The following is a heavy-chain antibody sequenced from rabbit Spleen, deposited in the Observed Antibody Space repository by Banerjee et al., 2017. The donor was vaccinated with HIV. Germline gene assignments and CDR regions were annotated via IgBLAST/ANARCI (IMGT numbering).Heavy chain of an antibody. D-gene: IGHD8-1*01. V-gene: IGHV1S7*01. CDR2: IDPVFGIT. CDR3: ARDGSGGSYFAL. CDR1: GFTLSSYY. Sequence: HLKESGGGLVQPGGSLKLSCTASGFTLSSYYMNWVRQAPGKGLEWIGYIDPVFGITFYANWVNGRFFNSRENAQNPVFLQMTSLTAADTATYFCARDGSGGSYFALWGPGTLVTVS. J-gene: IGHJ4*01.